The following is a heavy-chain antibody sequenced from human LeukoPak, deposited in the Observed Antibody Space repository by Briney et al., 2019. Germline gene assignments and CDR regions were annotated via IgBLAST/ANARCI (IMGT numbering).Heavy chain of an antibody. CDR1: RFTFSSYG. CDR2: MYYTGRT. Sequence: GPLRLSCAASRFTFSSYGMHWIRQTPGKGLEWLGYMYYTGRTKYNPSLKSRVTFSLDMSKNQFSLKLDSVTAADTAMYYCTRITIHGNSDYWGQGTLVTVSS. V-gene: IGHV4-59*01. CDR3: TRITIHGNSDY. D-gene: IGHD5-24*01. J-gene: IGHJ4*02.